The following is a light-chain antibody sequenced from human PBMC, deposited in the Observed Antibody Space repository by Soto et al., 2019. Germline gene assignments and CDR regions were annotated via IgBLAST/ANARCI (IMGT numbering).Light chain of an antibody. J-gene: IGKJ2*01. CDR2: DAA. V-gene: IGKV3-11*01. CDR1: QSVSSY. Sequence: EIVLTQSPATLSLPPGERATLSCRASQSVSSYLAWYQQKPGQAPRLLIYDAAKRATGVPPRFSGSGSGTDFTLTISSLEPEDFASYYCQQYYTHPQTFGQGTKLDVK. CDR3: QQYYTHPQT.